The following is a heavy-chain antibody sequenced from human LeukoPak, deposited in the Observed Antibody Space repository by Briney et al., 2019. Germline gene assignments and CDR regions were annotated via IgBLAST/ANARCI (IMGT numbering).Heavy chain of an antibody. CDR2: ILSDGSNK. J-gene: IGHJ4*02. Sequence: GRSLRLSCAASGFTFSSYGMRWVRQAPGKGLEWVAVILSDGSNKYYADSVKGRFTISRDNSKNTLYLQMNSLRAEDTAVYYYAKDYYDSTGYYYFDSWGQGTLVTVSS. CDR1: GFTFSSYG. CDR3: AKDYYDSTGYYYFDS. D-gene: IGHD3-22*01. V-gene: IGHV3-30*18.